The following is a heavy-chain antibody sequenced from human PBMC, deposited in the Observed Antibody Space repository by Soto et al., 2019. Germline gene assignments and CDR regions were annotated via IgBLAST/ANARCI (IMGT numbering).Heavy chain of an antibody. J-gene: IGHJ4*02. CDR3: ARARATIAAAAIFDC. D-gene: IGHD6-13*01. V-gene: IGHV4-4*02. CDR1: GGSISTSNW. CDR2: VYRTGST. Sequence: QVQLQESGPGLVKPSGTLSLTCAVSGGSISTSNWWSWVRQPPGKGLEWIGEVYRTGSTTYNPSLESRLTISVDKSKNQFSLKLTSVTAADTAVYYCARARATIAAAAIFDCWGQGPLVTVSS.